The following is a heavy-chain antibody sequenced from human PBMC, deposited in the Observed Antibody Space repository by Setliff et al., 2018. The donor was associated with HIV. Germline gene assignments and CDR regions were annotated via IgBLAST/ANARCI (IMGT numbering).Heavy chain of an antibody. J-gene: IGHJ4*01. Sequence: SVKVSCKASGDTLSIHPISWVRQAPGQGLEWMGGIITSLGGVTKYAQKFQGRVTITADGSTDTVYMELSSLKFEDTALYYCAGLYGDHGGGYWGHGTLVTVSS. CDR3: AGLYGDHGGGY. CDR1: GDTLSIHP. D-gene: IGHD4-17*01. V-gene: IGHV1-69*10. CDR2: IITSLGGVT.